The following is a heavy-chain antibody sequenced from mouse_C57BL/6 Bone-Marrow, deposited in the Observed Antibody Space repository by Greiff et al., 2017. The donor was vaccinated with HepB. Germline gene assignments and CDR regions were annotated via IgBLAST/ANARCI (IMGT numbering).Heavy chain of an antibody. J-gene: IGHJ3*01. V-gene: IGHV2-2*01. CDR3: ARMNAWAY. CDR2: IWSGGST. Sequence: QVQLQQSGPGLVQPSQSLSITCTASGFSFTSYGVHWVRQSPGKGLEWLGVIWSGGSTDYNAAFISRLSISKDNSKSKVFLKMNSLQADDTAVYYCARMNAWAYWGQGTLVTVSA. CDR1: GFSFTSYG.